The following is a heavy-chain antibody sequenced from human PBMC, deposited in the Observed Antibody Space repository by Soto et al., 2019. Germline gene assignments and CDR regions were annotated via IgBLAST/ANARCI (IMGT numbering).Heavy chain of an antibody. Sequence: QVQLVQSGAEVKQPGSSVKVSCKASGGTFSSYSINWVRQAPGQGLEWMGEIIPIFGTANYAQKFQGRVTITADESTSTAYMERSSLRSEDTDVYYCARDGGRHSGGIDYWGQGTLVTVSS. D-gene: IGHD1-26*01. CDR1: GGTFSSYS. CDR3: ARDGGRHSGGIDY. CDR2: IIPIFGTA. V-gene: IGHV1-69*01. J-gene: IGHJ4*02.